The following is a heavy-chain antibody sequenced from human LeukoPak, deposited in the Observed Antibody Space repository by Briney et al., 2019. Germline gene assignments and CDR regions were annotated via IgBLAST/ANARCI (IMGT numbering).Heavy chain of an antibody. V-gene: IGHV3-23*01. J-gene: IGHJ4*02. CDR1: GFTFSSYG. CDR2: ISGSGGST. CDR3: AKSPVVVVPTAFDY. Sequence: GGSLRLSCAASGFTFSSYGMNWVRQAPGKGLEWVSAISGSGGSTYYADSLKGRFTISRDNSKNTLYLQINSLRAEDTAVYYCAKSPVVVVPTAFDYWGQGTLVTVSS. D-gene: IGHD2-2*01.